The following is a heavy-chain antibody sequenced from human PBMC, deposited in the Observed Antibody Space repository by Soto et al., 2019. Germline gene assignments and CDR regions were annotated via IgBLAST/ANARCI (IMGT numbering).Heavy chain of an antibody. CDR2: IHHSGST. V-gene: IGHV4-31*03. J-gene: IGHJ1*01. D-gene: IGHD3-10*01. CDR3: VRGVLS. CDR1: GGSISSGGYY. Sequence: QVQLQESGPGLVKASQTLSLTCNVSGGSISSGGYYWPWIRQHPGKGLEWIGNIHHSGSTFYNPSLKSRVSISVDKSKNQFSLQLSSVTAADTAVYFCVRGVLSWGQGTLVTVSS.